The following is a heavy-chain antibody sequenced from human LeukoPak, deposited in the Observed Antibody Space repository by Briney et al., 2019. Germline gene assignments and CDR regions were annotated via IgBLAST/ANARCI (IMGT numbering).Heavy chain of an antibody. CDR2: ISAYNGNT. CDR1: GYTFTSYG. CDR3: ARKYDFWSGYNGMDV. Sequence: ASVKVSCKASGYTFTSYGISWVRQAPGQRLEWMGWISAYNGNTNYAQKLQGRVTMTTDTSTSTAYMELRSLRSDDTAVYYCARKYDFWSGYNGMDVWGQGTTVTVSS. J-gene: IGHJ6*02. D-gene: IGHD3-3*01. V-gene: IGHV1-18*01.